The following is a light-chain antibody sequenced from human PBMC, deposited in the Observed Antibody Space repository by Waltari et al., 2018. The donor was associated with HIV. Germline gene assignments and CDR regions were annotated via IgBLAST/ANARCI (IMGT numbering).Light chain of an antibody. V-gene: IGKV1-5*03. CDR3: QQYTTFPWT. CDR1: QNVISA. J-gene: IGKJ1*01. CDR2: KES. Sequence: IQLTPYPSTLSASSGDRVTIHCRASQNVISALAWYQEKSGKAPKLLSYKESALEFGGPSRFSGRGFGAEFTLVLSSLQPDDFATYYCQQYTTFPWTLGQGTKVEI.